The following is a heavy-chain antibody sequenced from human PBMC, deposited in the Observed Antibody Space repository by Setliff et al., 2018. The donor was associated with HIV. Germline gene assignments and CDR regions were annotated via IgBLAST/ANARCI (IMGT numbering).Heavy chain of an antibody. CDR3: ARGRGGMVADY. V-gene: IGHV3-48*04. J-gene: IGHJ4*02. Sequence: GGSLRLSCAASGFTFSSYAMSWVRQAPGKGLEWVSYISSSSSTIYYADSVKGRFTISRDNAKNSLYLQMNSLRAEDTAVYYCARGRGGMVADYWGQGTLVTVSS. CDR1: GFTFSSYA. D-gene: IGHD1-26*01. CDR2: ISSSSSTI.